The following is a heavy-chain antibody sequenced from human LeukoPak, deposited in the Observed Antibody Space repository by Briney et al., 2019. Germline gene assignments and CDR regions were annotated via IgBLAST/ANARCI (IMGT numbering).Heavy chain of an antibody. CDR3: ARDGTFFSSIAVADLAY. CDR2: IKQGGSEK. V-gene: IGHV3-7*01. Sequence: PGGSLRLSCAASGFTFSSYWMSWVRQAPGKGLEWVANIKQGGSEKYYVDSVKGRFTISRDNAKNSLYLQMNSLRAEDTAVYYCARDGTFFSSIAVADLAYWGQGTLVTVSS. D-gene: IGHD6-19*01. CDR1: GFTFSSYW. J-gene: IGHJ4*02.